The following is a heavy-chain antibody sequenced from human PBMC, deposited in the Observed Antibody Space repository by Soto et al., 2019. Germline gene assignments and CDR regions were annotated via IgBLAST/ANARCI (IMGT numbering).Heavy chain of an antibody. CDR2: TYYRSRWYN. Sequence: QVQLQQSGPGLVKPSQTLSLTCAISGDSVSSNSAAWNWIRQSPSRGLEWLGRTYYRSRWYNDYAVSVKSRISVHADTSKNQFSLPLKSMTPDDTAVYYCARTEGYFDYWGQGTLVTVSS. D-gene: IGHD2-21*02. J-gene: IGHJ4*02. V-gene: IGHV6-1*01. CDR1: GDSVSSNSAA. CDR3: ARTEGYFDY.